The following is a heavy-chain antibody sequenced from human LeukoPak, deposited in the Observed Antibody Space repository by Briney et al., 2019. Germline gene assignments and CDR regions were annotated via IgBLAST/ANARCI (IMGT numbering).Heavy chain of an antibody. CDR3: AKVTRPTYYYDSSSAFDI. CDR1: GFILSDYN. J-gene: IGHJ3*02. CDR2: ISYDGSNK. Sequence: GGSLRLSCAASGFILSDYNMHGVRQAPGKGLEWVAVISYDGSNKYYADSVKGRFTISRDNSKNTLYLQMNSLRAEDTAVYYCAKVTRPTYYYDSSSAFDIWGQGTMVTVSS. D-gene: IGHD3-22*01. V-gene: IGHV3-30*18.